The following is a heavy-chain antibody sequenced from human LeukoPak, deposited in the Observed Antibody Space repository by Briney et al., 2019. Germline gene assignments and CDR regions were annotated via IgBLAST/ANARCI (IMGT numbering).Heavy chain of an antibody. D-gene: IGHD1-26*01. CDR1: GYSFTSYW. CDR2: IDPSDSYT. CDR3: VRLGQQESGSYYDLVLGY. V-gene: IGHV5-10-1*01. Sequence: GESLKISCKGSGYSFTSYWISWVRQMPGKGLEWMGRIDPSDSYTNYSPSFQGHVTISADKSISTAYLQWSSLKASDTAMYYCVRLGQQESGSYYDLVLGYWGQGTLVTVSS. J-gene: IGHJ4*02.